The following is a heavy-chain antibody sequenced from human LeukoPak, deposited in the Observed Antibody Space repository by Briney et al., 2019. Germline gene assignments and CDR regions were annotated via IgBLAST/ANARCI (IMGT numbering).Heavy chain of an antibody. CDR3: ARENDY. J-gene: IGHJ4*02. CDR1: GGSISSAGYY. CDR2: IYYSGST. Sequence: PSQTLSLTCTVSGGSISSAGYYWSWIRQPPGKGLEWIGYIYYSGSTNYNPSLKSRVTISVDTSKNQFSLKLSSVTAADTAVYYCARENDYWGQGTLVTVSS. V-gene: IGHV4-61*08.